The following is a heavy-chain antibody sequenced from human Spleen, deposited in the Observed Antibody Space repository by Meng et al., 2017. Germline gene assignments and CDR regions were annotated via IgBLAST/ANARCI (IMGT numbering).Heavy chain of an antibody. D-gene: IGHD1-26*01. Sequence: QVQVQQWGAGLFKPSETLSLTCAVYGGYFSGYYWIWIRQPTGKGRDWIGEVNHSGSTNYNPSLKSRVTISLDTSKNQFSLKLSSVTAADTAVYYCARHYRNRRYFDLWGRGTLVTASS. CDR3: ARHYRNRRYFDL. CDR2: VNHSGST. CDR1: GGYFSGYY. J-gene: IGHJ2*01. V-gene: IGHV4-34*01.